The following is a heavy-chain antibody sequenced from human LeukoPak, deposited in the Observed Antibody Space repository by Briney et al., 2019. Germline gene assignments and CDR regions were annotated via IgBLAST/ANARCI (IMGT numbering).Heavy chain of an antibody. J-gene: IGHJ4*02. D-gene: IGHD3-16*02. CDR1: GYTFTGYY. V-gene: IGHV1-2*02. CDR2: INPNSGGT. CDR3: ARIMITFGGVIARTGFDY. Sequence: ASVKVSCKASGYTFTGYYMHWVRQAPGQGLEWMGWINPNSGGTNYAQKFQGRVTMTRDMSTSTVYMELSSLRSEDTAVYYCARIMITFGGVIARTGFDYWGQGTLVTVSS.